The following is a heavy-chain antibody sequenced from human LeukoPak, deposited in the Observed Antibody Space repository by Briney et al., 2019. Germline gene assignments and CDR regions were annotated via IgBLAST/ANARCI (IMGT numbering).Heavy chain of an antibody. V-gene: IGHV3-30*02. D-gene: IGHD5-18*01. CDR1: GFTFSSYV. CDR2: IKQDGSEK. J-gene: IGHJ4*02. CDR3: AKDPRRYSYGPYFDY. Sequence: GGSLRLSCAASGFTFSSYVMHWVRQAPGKGLEWVANIKQDGSEKYYADSVKGRFTISRDNSKNTLYLQMNSLRAEDTAVYYCAKDPRRYSYGPYFDYWGQGTLVTVSS.